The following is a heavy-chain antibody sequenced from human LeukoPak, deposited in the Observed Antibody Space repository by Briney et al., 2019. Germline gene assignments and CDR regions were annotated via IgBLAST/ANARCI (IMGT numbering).Heavy chain of an antibody. Sequence: GGSLRLSCAASGFTFSSYAMSWVRQAPGKGLEWVSAISGSGGSTYYADSVKGRFTISRDNSKNTLYLQMNSLRAEDTAVYYCAREVVVVGPTGGGFDYWGQGTLVTVSS. J-gene: IGHJ4*02. D-gene: IGHD1-26*01. CDR3: AREVVVVGPTGGGFDY. V-gene: IGHV3-23*01. CDR1: GFTFSSYA. CDR2: ISGSGGST.